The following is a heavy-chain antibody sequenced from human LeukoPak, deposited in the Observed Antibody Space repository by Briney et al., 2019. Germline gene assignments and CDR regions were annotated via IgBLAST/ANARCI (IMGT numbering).Heavy chain of an antibody. CDR3: AREMPTTETFDY. J-gene: IGHJ4*02. Sequence: PGGSLRLSCAASGFTFDDYAMHWVRQAPGKGLEWVSGISWNSGSIGYADSVKGRFTISRDNSKNTLYLQMSSLRAEDTAVYYCAREMPTTETFDYWGQGTLVTVSS. V-gene: IGHV3-9*01. CDR1: GFTFDDYA. D-gene: IGHD1-1*01. CDR2: ISWNSGSI.